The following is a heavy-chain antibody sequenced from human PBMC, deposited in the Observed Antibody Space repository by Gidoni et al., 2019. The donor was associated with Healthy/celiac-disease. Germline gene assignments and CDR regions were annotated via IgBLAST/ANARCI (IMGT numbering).Heavy chain of an antibody. CDR1: GFTFSSYA. CDR3: AKAEYYYDSSGQYGMDV. V-gene: IGHV3-23*01. CDR2: ISCSGGST. D-gene: IGHD3-22*01. J-gene: IGHJ6*02. Sequence: EVPLLASGGGLVQPGGSLRLSCAASGFTFSSYAMSWVRQAPGKGLEWVSAISCSGGSTYYADSVKGRFTISRDNSKNTLYLQMNSLRAEDTAVYYCAKAEYYYDSSGQYGMDVWGQGTTVTVSS.